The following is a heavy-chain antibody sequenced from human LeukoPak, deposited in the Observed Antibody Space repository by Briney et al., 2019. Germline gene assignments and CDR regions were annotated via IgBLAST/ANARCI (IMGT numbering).Heavy chain of an antibody. Sequence: PGGSLRLSCAASGFTFSSYSMHWVRQAPGKGLEWVAFIRYDGSNKYYADSVKGRFTISRDNSKNTLYLQMNSLRAEDTAVYYYAKSNQFDWYPYALDYWGQGTLVTVSS. CDR1: GFTFSSYS. V-gene: IGHV3-30*02. CDR3: AKSNQFDWYPYALDY. J-gene: IGHJ4*02. CDR2: IRYDGSNK. D-gene: IGHD3-9*01.